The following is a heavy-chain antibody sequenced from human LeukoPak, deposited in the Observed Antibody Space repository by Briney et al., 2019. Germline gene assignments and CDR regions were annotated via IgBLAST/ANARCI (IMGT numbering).Heavy chain of an antibody. D-gene: IGHD6-13*01. V-gene: IGHV3-33*01. CDR1: GFTFRSYG. Sequence: GGSLRLSCAASGFTFRSYGMHWVRQAPGRGLEWVAVIWYEGSDKHYADSVKGRFTISRDNSKNTLYLQLNSLRAEDTAVYYCARGSSSWYYFDYWGQGTLVTVS. CDR2: IWYEGSDK. J-gene: IGHJ4*02. CDR3: ARGSSSWYYFDY.